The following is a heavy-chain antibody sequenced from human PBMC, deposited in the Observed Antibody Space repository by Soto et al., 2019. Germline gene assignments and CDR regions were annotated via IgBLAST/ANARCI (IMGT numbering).Heavy chain of an antibody. D-gene: IGHD1-26*01. CDR2: ISGSGGST. V-gene: IGHV3-23*01. CDR3: AKALVGATEVGAFDI. Sequence: GGSLRLSCAASGFTFSSYAMSWVRQAPGKGLEWVSAISGSGGSTYYADSVKGRFTISIDNSKNTLYLQMNSLRAEDTAVYYCAKALVGATEVGAFDIWGQGTMVTVSS. J-gene: IGHJ3*02. CDR1: GFTFSSYA.